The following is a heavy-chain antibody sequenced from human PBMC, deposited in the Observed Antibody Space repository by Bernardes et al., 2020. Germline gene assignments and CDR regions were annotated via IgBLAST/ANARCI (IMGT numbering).Heavy chain of an antibody. D-gene: IGHD4-17*01. V-gene: IGHV3-33*01. CDR3: ETLSPTGGGGDYASYGMDV. Sequence: GGSLRLSCAASGFTFSSYGMHWVRQAPGKGLEWVAVIWYDGSNKYYADSVKGRFTISRDNSKNTLYLQMNSLRAEDTAVSYCETLSPTGGGGDYASYGMDVWGQGTTVTVSS. CDR2: IWYDGSNK. J-gene: IGHJ6*02. CDR1: GFTFSSYG.